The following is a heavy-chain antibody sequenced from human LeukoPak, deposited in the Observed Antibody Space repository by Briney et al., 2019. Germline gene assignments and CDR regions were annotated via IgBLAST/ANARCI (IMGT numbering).Heavy chain of an antibody. CDR3: ARAGNYDFWSGYSPVLFDY. V-gene: IGHV4-59*01. J-gene: IGHJ4*02. D-gene: IGHD3-3*01. Sequence: SETLSLTRTVSGGSISSSYWSWIRQPPGKGLEWIGYIYYSGSTNYNPSLKSRVTISVDTSKNQFSLKLSSVTAADTAVYYCARAGNYDFWSGYSPVLFDYWGQGTLVTVSS. CDR2: IYYSGST. CDR1: GGSISSSY.